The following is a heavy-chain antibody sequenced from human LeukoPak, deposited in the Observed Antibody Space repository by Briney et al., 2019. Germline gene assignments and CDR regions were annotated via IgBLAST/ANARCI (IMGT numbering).Heavy chain of an antibody. CDR3: ARYDSSLLGY. CDR1: GYTFTGYY. Sequence: ASVTVSCKASGYTFTGYYMHWVRQAPGQGLEWMGWINPNSGGTNYAQKFQGRVTMTRDTSISTAYMELSRLRYDDTAVYYCARYDSSLLGYWGQGTLVTVSS. J-gene: IGHJ4*02. V-gene: IGHV1-2*02. D-gene: IGHD3-22*01. CDR2: INPNSGGT.